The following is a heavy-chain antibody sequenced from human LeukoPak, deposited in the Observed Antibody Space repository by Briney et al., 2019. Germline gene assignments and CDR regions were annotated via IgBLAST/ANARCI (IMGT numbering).Heavy chain of an antibody. D-gene: IGHD3-10*01. V-gene: IGHV3-23*01. CDR3: ARVLRHYGSGSYHIGHFDY. CDR1: GFTFSSNA. Sequence: GGTLRLSCAVSGFTFSSNAMSWVRQAPGKGLEWVSAISGGGGSTYYADSVKGRFTISRDNSKNTLYLQMNSLRAEDTAVYYCARVLRHYGSGSYHIGHFDYWGQGTLVTVSS. CDR2: ISGGGGST. J-gene: IGHJ4*02.